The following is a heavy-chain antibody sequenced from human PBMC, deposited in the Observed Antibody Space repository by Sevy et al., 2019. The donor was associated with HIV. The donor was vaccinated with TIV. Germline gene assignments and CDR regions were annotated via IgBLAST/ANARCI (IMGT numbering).Heavy chain of an antibody. CDR3: ARVGSIAAAGTSFFDY. J-gene: IGHJ4*02. V-gene: IGHV1-2*02. D-gene: IGHD6-13*01. Sequence: ASVKVSCKASGYTFTGYYMHWARQAPGQGLEWMGWINPNSGGTNYAQKFQGRVTMTRDTSISTAYMELSRLRSGDTAVYYCARVGSIAAAGTSFFDYWGQGTLVTVS. CDR1: GYTFTGYY. CDR2: INPNSGGT.